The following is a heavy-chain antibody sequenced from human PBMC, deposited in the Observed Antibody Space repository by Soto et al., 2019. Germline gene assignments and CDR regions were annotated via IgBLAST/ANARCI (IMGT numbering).Heavy chain of an antibody. Sequence: QLQLQESGPGLVKPSETLSLTCTVSGGSISSSSYYWGWIRQPPGKGLEWIGSIYYSGSTYYNPSLKSRVTISVDTSKNQFSLKLSSVTAADTAVYYCARPYCSSTSCFQPGWFDPWGQGTLVTVSS. CDR2: IYYSGST. J-gene: IGHJ5*02. D-gene: IGHD2-2*01. V-gene: IGHV4-39*01. CDR1: GGSISSSSYY. CDR3: ARPYCSSTSCFQPGWFDP.